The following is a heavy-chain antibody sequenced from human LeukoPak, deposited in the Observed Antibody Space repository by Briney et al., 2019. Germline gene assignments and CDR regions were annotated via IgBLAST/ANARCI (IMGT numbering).Heavy chain of an antibody. V-gene: IGHV1-18*01. CDR3: ARAKDSSGFEYFQH. Sequence: GASVKVSCKASGYTFTSYGISWVRQAPGQGLEWMGWISAYNGNTNYAQKLQGRVTMTTDTSTSTAYMELRSLRSDDTAVYYCARAKDSSGFEYFQHWGQGTLVTVSS. CDR2: ISAYNGNT. J-gene: IGHJ1*01. D-gene: IGHD3-22*01. CDR1: GYTFTSYG.